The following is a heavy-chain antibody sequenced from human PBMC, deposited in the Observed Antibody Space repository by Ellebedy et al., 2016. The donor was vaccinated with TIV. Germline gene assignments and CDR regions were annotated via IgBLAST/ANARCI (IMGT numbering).Heavy chain of an antibody. D-gene: IGHD6-6*01. Sequence: ASVQVSCKASGYTFTAYYMHWVRQAPGQGLEWMGWINPNTGATNYAQKFQVRVTMTTDTSISTAYMELSSLTSDDTAVYYCARVQYASSSFDAFDIWGQGTVVTVSS. J-gene: IGHJ3*02. CDR1: GYTFTAYY. V-gene: IGHV1-2*02. CDR3: ARVQYASSSFDAFDI. CDR2: INPNTGAT.